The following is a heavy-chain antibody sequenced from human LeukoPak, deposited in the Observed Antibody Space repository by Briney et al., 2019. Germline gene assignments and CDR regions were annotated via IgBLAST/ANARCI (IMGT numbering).Heavy chain of an antibody. Sequence: SETLSLTCAVYGGSFSGYYWSWIRQPPGKGLEWIGEVNHSGSTNYNPSLKSRVTISVDTSKNQSSLKLSSVTAADTAVYYCAGSHILTGYYSHYFDYWGQGTLVTVSS. D-gene: IGHD3-9*01. V-gene: IGHV4-34*01. CDR1: GGSFSGYY. CDR2: VNHSGST. J-gene: IGHJ4*02. CDR3: AGSHILTGYYSHYFDY.